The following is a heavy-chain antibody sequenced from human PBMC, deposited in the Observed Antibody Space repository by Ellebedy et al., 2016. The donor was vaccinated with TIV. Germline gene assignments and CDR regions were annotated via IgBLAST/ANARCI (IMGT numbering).Heavy chain of an antibody. J-gene: IGHJ4*02. CDR3: AREIIYGGYYFDY. V-gene: IGHV3-33*01. Sequence: GGSLRLXXAASGFTFSSYGMHWVRQAPGKGLGWVAVIWSDGTTKYYSDSVKGRFTISRDNSKNTLYLQMNSLRAEDTAVYYCAREIIYGGYYFDYWGQGTLVTVSS. CDR2: IWSDGTTK. CDR1: GFTFSSYG. D-gene: IGHD4-23*01.